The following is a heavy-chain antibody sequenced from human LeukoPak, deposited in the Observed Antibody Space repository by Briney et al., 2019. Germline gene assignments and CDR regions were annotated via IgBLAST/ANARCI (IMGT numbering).Heavy chain of an antibody. CDR3: ARGRTYYYGSGSYFQY. V-gene: IGHV4-34*01. Sequence: SETLSFTCAVYGGSFGGYYWSWIRQPPGKGLEWIGEINHSGSTNYNPSLKSRVTISVDTSKNQFSLKLSSVAAADTAVYYCARGRTYYYGSGSYFQYWGQGTLVTVSS. D-gene: IGHD3-10*01. CDR1: GGSFGGYY. J-gene: IGHJ4*02. CDR2: INHSGST.